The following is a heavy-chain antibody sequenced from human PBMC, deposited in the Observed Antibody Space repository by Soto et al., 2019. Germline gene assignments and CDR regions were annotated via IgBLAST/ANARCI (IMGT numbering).Heavy chain of an antibody. J-gene: IGHJ4*02. Sequence: QVQLVESGGGVVQPGRSLRLSCAASGFTFSSYAMHWVRQAPGKGLEWVAVISYDGSNKYYADSVKGRFTISRDNSKNTLCLQMNSLRAEDTAVYYCARGLWFGESAYYFDYWGQGTLVTVSS. CDR2: ISYDGSNK. V-gene: IGHV3-30-3*01. CDR1: GFTFSSYA. CDR3: ARGLWFGESAYYFDY. D-gene: IGHD3-10*01.